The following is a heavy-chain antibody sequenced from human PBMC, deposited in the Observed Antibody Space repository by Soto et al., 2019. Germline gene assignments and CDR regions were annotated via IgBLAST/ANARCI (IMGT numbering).Heavy chain of an antibody. CDR2: INPNSGGT. CDR3: ASSRRYYDSSGYSPHFDY. D-gene: IGHD3-22*01. Sequence: ASVKVSGKASGYTFTGYYMHWLRQAPGQGLEWMGWINPNSGGTNYAQKFQGRVTMTRDTSISTAYMELSRLRSDDTAVYYCASSRRYYDSSGYSPHFDYWGQGTLVTVSS. V-gene: IGHV1-2*02. J-gene: IGHJ4*02. CDR1: GYTFTGYY.